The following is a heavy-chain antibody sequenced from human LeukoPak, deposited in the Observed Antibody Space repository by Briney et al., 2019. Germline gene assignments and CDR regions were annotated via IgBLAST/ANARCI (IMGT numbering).Heavy chain of an antibody. Sequence: PSETLSLTCTVSGGSISSTNHYWSFIRQPPGKGLEWIGSIHYRGNTYYNMSLQSRIIISVDTSKNQFSLKLNSVTAAGTAVFYCARQDSTGYYIPSAFDVWGQGTTVTVSS. CDR3: ARQDSTGYYIPSAFDV. V-gene: IGHV4-39*01. CDR1: GGSISSTNHY. J-gene: IGHJ3*01. CDR2: IHYRGNT. D-gene: IGHD3-22*01.